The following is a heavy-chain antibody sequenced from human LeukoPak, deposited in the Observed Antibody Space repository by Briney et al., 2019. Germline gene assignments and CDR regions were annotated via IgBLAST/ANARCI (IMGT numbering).Heavy chain of an antibody. CDR2: INHSGST. J-gene: IGHJ5*02. CDR1: GGSFSGYY. CDR3: ARGPIIDLTGQFDP. V-gene: IGHV4-34*01. Sequence: SETLSLTCAVYGGSFSGYYWSWIRQPPGKGLEWIGEINHSGSTNYNPSLKSRVTISVDTSKNQFSLKLSSVTAADTAVYYCARGPIIDLTGQFDPWGQGTLVTVSS.